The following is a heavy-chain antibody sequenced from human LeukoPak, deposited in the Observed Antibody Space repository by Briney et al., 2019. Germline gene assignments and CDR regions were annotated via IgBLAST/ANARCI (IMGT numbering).Heavy chain of an antibody. V-gene: IGHV4-59*12. CDR1: GGSISSYY. J-gene: IGHJ4*02. Sequence: SETLSLTCTVSGGSISSYYWSWIRQPPGKGLEWIGYIYYSGTTNYDPSLKSRVTISVDTSKDEFSLKLSSVTAADTAVYYCARGPSSSWYLIDSWGQGTLVTVSS. CDR2: IYYSGTT. CDR3: ARGPSSSWYLIDS. D-gene: IGHD6-13*01.